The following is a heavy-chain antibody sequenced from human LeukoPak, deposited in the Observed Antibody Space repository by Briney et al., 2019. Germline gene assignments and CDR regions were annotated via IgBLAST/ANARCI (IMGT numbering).Heavy chain of an antibody. CDR2: MKQDGSEK. Sequence: GRSLRLSCAASGFTFSSYWMSWVSQAPGKGLEWVANMKQDGSEKYYVDSVKGRFTISRDNAKNSLYLQMNSLRAEDTAVYYCARDQGIAVATGDYYYGMDVWGQGTTVTVSS. J-gene: IGHJ6*02. CDR3: ARDQGIAVATGDYYYGMDV. CDR1: GFTFSSYW. V-gene: IGHV3-7*01. D-gene: IGHD6-19*01.